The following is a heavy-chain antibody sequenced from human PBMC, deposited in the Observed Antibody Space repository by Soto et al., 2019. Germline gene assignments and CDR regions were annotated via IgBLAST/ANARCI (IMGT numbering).Heavy chain of an antibody. CDR1: GGSISSFY. Sequence: QVQLQESGPGLVKPSETLSLTCTVSGGSISSFYWSWIRQSPGRGLEWIGYIYYTGSTHYNPSLKSRLTISVDTSKNQFSLRLSSVTAADTAVYFCARGFHSGWYGDYFDSWGQGTLVTVSS. V-gene: IGHV4-59*01. D-gene: IGHD6-19*01. CDR2: IYYTGST. CDR3: ARGFHSGWYGDYFDS. J-gene: IGHJ4*02.